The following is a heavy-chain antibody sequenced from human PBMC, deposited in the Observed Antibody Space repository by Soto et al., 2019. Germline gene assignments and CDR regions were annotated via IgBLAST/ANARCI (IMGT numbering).Heavy chain of an antibody. CDR3: ASRDCTTTSCHFDS. CDR1: GFTFSTYS. J-gene: IGHJ4*02. Sequence: EVQLVESGGGLVQPGGSLRLSCAASGFTFSTYSMNWVRQAPGKGLQWGSYISSGTDTIYYADSVKGRFTISRDNAKNSLFLQMNSLRAEDTAVYYCASRDCTTTSCHFDSWGQGTLVTVSS. D-gene: IGHD2-2*01. V-gene: IGHV3-48*01. CDR2: ISSGTDTI.